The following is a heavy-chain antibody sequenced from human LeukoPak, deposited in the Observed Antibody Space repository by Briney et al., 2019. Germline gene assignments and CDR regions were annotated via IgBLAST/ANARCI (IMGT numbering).Heavy chain of an antibody. J-gene: IGHJ4*02. CDR3: ARHLSGITGYTYGRGIDY. CDR1: GFTFSTYW. D-gene: IGHD5-18*01. CDR2: IKKDGSEK. Sequence: GGSLRLSCEASGFTFSTYWMSWVRQAPGKGLEWVANIKKDGSEKYYVDSVKGRFTISRDNAKTSLYLQMNSLRAEDTAVYYCARHLSGITGYTYGRGIDYWGQGTLVTVSS. V-gene: IGHV3-7*01.